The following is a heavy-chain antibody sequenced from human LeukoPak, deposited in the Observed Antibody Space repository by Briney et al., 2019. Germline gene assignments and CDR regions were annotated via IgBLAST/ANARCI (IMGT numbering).Heavy chain of an antibody. CDR2: IKQDGSEK. J-gene: IGHJ4*02. CDR1: GFTFSSYW. Sequence: GGSLRLSCAASGFTFSSYWMSWVRQAPGKGLEWVANIKQDGSEKYYVDSVKGRFTISRDNAKNSLYLQMNSLRAEDTAVYYCARWGHVAAAGTGLDYWGQGTLVTVPS. CDR3: ARWGHVAAAGTGLDY. D-gene: IGHD6-13*01. V-gene: IGHV3-7*01.